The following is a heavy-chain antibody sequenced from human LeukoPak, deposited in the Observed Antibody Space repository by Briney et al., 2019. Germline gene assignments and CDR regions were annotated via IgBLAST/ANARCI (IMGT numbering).Heavy chain of an antibody. J-gene: IGHJ4*02. Sequence: PGGSLRLSCAASGFTFSDYSLNWVRQAPGKGLEWVSYIRSSSRGTIYYADSVKGRFTISRDNAKNTLYLQMNSLRAEDTAVYYCARSYSSGWPKPAYYFDYWGQGTLVTVSS. V-gene: IGHV3-48*04. CDR3: ARSYSSGWPKPAYYFDY. CDR2: IRSSSRGTI. D-gene: IGHD6-19*01. CDR1: GFTFSDYS.